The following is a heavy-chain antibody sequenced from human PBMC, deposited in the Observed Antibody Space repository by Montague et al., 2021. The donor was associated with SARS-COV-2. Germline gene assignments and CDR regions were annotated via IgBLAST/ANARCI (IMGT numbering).Heavy chain of an antibody. D-gene: IGHD3-9*01. CDR1: GGSISSSTYY. Sequence: SETLPLTCTVSGGSISSSTYYWGWIRQPPGKGLEWIASIHIGGTSYLNPSLKSRVTISIDSSKNQFSLNVTSVTAADTAVYFCARSRDWYLGNWGQGTLATVTS. CDR2: IHIGGTS. CDR3: ARSRDWYLGN. V-gene: IGHV4-39*07. J-gene: IGHJ4*02.